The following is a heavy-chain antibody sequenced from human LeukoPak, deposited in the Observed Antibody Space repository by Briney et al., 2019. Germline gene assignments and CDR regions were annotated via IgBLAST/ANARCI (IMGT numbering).Heavy chain of an antibody. V-gene: IGHV4-39*02. CDR1: GGSFSSRSYY. Sequence: SETLSLTCTVSGGSFSSRSYYWGWIRQPPGKGLEWIGSIYYSGSTYYNPSLKSRVTISVDTSKNQFSLKLSSVTAADTAAYFCARETVGATGGLDYWGQGTLVTVSS. J-gene: IGHJ4*02. CDR3: ARETVGATGGLDY. CDR2: IYYSGST. D-gene: IGHD1-26*01.